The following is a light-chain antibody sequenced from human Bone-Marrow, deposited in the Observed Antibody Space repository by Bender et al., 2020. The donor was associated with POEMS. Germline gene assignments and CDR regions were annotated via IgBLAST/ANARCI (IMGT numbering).Light chain of an antibody. CDR1: DSNFGGNN. Sequence: QSVLTQPPSASGTPGQSVIISCSGTDSNFGGNNVNWYQHLPGTAPRLVVYSNFQRPSGVSNRFSGSKSGNTASLTISGLQAEDEADYYCSSFTTTNTLDWVFGGGTKLTVL. CDR2: SNF. CDR3: SSFTTTNTLDWV. J-gene: IGLJ3*02. V-gene: IGLV1-44*01.